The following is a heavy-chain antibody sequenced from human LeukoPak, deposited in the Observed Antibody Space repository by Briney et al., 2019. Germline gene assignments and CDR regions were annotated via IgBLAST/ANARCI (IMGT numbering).Heavy chain of an antibody. D-gene: IGHD6-6*01. Sequence: PSETLSLTCTVSGGSISSGNFYWNWIRQPPGKGLEWIGYIFYLGSTYYNLSLKSRVTMSVDTSKNQFSLKLRSVTAADTAVYYCARKYPDHWFDPWGQGTLVTVSS. J-gene: IGHJ5*02. V-gene: IGHV4-30-4*01. CDR2: IFYLGST. CDR3: ARKYPDHWFDP. CDR1: GGSISSGNFY.